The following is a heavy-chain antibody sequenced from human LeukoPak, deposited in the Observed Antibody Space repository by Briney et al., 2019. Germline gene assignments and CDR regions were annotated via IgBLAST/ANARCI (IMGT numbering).Heavy chain of an antibody. J-gene: IGHJ3*02. CDR3: AKVSGGNSDAFDI. Sequence: GASLRLSCAASGFTFSSYAMSWVRQAPGKGLEGVSAISGSGGSTYYAGSVKGRFTISRDNSKNTLYLQMNSLRAEDTAVYYCAKVSGGNSDAFDIWGQGTMVTVSS. V-gene: IGHV3-23*01. CDR1: GFTFSSYA. D-gene: IGHD4-23*01. CDR2: ISGSGGST.